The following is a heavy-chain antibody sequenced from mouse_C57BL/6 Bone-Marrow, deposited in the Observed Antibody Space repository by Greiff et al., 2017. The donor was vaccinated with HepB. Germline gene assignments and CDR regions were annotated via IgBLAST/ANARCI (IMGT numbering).Heavy chain of an antibody. CDR3: ARGGYYGSKGGYFDV. V-gene: IGHV15-2*01. CDR2: ILPSIGRT. D-gene: IGHD1-1*01. CDR1: DSEVFPIAY. Sequence: SGSELRSPGSSVKLSCKDFDSEVFPIAYMSWVWQKPGHGFEWIGGILPSIGRTIYGEKFEDKATLDVDTLSNTAYLELNSLTSEDSAIYDCARGGYYGSKGGYFDVWGTGTTVTVSS. J-gene: IGHJ1*03.